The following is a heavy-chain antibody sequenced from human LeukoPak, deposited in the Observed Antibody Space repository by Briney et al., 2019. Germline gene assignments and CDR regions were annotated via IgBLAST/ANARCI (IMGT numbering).Heavy chain of an antibody. CDR1: GYTFTGYY. CDR3: ARGLAAAGGFWFDP. D-gene: IGHD6-13*01. CDR2: INPNSGGT. V-gene: IGHV1-2*02. J-gene: IGHJ5*02. Sequence: GASVKVSCKASGYTFTGYYMHWVRQAPGQGLEWMGWINPNSGGTNYAQKFQGRVTMTRDTSISTAYMELSRLRSDDTAVYYCARGLAAAGGFWFDPWGQGTLVTVSS.